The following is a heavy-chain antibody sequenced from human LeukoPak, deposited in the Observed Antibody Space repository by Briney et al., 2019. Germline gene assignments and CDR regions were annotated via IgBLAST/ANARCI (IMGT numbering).Heavy chain of an antibody. CDR2: ISGSGTST. CDR3: AKDLSPGVY. D-gene: IGHD2-8*01. V-gene: IGHV3-23*01. J-gene: IGHJ4*02. CDR1: GFTFTSYA. Sequence: GGSLRLSCAAPGFTFTSYAMNWVRQAPGKGLEWVSAISGSGTSTYYADSVKGRFTISRDNSKNTLYLQMDSLRAEDTAVYYCAKDLSPGVYWGQGTLVTVSS.